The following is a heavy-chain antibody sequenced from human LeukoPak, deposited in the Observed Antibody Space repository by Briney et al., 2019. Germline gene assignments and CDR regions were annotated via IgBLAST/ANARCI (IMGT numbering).Heavy chain of an antibody. CDR2: IYSGGST. CDR3: ARDPTYSSGRLTGYFDL. Sequence: GGSLRLSCAASGLTVSSNYMNWVRQAPGKGLEWVSVIYSGGSTYYADSVKGRFTISRDKSKNTLYLQMNSLRAEDTAVYYCARDPTYSSGRLTGYFDLWGRGTLVTASS. D-gene: IGHD6-19*01. J-gene: IGHJ2*01. CDR1: GLTVSSNY. V-gene: IGHV3-66*01.